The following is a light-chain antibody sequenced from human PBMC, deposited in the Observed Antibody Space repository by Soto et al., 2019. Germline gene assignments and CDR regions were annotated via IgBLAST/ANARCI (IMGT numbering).Light chain of an antibody. J-gene: IGLJ2*01. V-gene: IGLV3-21*04. Sequence: SYELTQPPSVSVAPGKTARITCGGNNIGSKSVHWYQQKPGQAPVLVIYYDSDRPSGIPERFSGSNSGNTASLTISRVEAGDEADYYCPVWDSSSADVVFGGGTKLTVL. CDR3: PVWDSSSADVV. CDR2: YDS. CDR1: NIGSKS.